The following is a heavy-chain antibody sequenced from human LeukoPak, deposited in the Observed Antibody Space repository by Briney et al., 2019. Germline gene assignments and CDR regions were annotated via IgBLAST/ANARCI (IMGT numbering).Heavy chain of an antibody. CDR2: IKSKTDGGTT. CDR3: TTYNFRSDSDAFDI. Sequence: GGSLRLSCAGSGSTFNNGRMSWVRQAPGKGLEWVGRIKSKTDGGTTDYAAPVKGRFTISRDDSKNTLYLQMNSLRTEDTAVYYCTTYNFRSDSDAFDIWGQGTMVTVSS. J-gene: IGHJ3*02. CDR1: GSTFNNGR. D-gene: IGHD3-3*01. V-gene: IGHV3-15*01.